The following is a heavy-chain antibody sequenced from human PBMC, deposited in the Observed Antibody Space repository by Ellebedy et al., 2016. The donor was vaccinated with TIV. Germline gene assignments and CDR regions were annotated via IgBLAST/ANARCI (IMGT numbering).Heavy chain of an antibody. Sequence: GESLKISXVVSGFTFSSYWMSWVRQAPGKGLEWVANIKQDGSAKYYVDSVKGRFTISRDNAKNSVYLQMNNLRAEDTAVYYCARRYMDVWGRGTTVTVSS. J-gene: IGHJ6*03. CDR1: GFTFSSYW. CDR2: IKQDGSAK. CDR3: ARRYMDV. V-gene: IGHV3-7*01.